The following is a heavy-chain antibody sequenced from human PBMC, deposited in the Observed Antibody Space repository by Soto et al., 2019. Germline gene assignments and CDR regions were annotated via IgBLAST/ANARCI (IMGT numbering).Heavy chain of an antibody. Sequence: SETPSLTCTVSGGSISSYYWSWIRQPPGKGLEWIGYIYYSGSTNYNPSLKSRVTISVDTSKNQFSLKLSSVTAADTAVYYCARENPEYYFDYWGQGTLVTVSS. CDR3: ARENPEYYFDY. V-gene: IGHV4-59*01. CDR2: IYYSGST. J-gene: IGHJ4*02. CDR1: GGSISSYY.